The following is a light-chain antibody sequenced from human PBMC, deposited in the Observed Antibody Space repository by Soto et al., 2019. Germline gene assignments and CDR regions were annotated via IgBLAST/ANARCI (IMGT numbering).Light chain of an antibody. CDR3: AAWDDSLIGVV. CDR1: SSNIGSNT. V-gene: IGLV1-44*01. CDR2: STT. J-gene: IGLJ2*01. Sequence: QSVLTQPPSASGTPGQTVTISCSGSSSNIGSNTVSWYQQVPGTAPEVLIYSTTQRPSGVPDRFSGSKSGTSASLAISGLQHEDEADYYCAAWDDSLIGVVFGGGTKLTVL.